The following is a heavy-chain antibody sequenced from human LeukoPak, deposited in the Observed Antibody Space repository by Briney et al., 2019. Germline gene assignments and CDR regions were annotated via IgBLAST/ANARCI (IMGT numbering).Heavy chain of an antibody. V-gene: IGHV3-74*01. J-gene: IGHJ4*02. CDR2: IYSDGSST. D-gene: IGHD3-10*01. CDR3: ARGELFDSGSPRLPD. Sequence: GGSLRLSCAASGFTFSSYWMHWVRQAPGKGLVWVSRIYSDGSSTNYADSVKGRFTISRDNAKNTLYLQMNSLRVEDTAVYYCARGELFDSGSPRLPDWGQGTLVTVSS. CDR1: GFTFSSYW.